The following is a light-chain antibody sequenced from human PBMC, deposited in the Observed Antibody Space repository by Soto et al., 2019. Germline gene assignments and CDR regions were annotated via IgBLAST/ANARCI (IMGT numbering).Light chain of an antibody. V-gene: IGKV3-15*01. CDR2: GAS. CDR3: QQYNNWPPMYT. CDR1: QSVRSN. J-gene: IGKJ2*01. Sequence: EIVMTQSPATLSVSPGERATLSCRASQSVRSNLARYQQKPGQAPRLLIYGASTRATGIPARFSGSGSGTEFTLTISSLQSEDFAVYYCQQYNNWPPMYTFGQGTKLEIK.